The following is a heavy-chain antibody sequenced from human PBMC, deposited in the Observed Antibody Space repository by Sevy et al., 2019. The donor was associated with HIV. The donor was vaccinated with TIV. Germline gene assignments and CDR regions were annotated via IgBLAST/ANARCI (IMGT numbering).Heavy chain of an antibody. J-gene: IGHJ6*02. Sequence: ASVKVSCKASGYTFTGYYMHWLRQAPGQGLEWMGWINPNSGGTNYAQKFQGRVTMTRDTSISTAYMELSRLRSDETAVYYCAREDRYCTNGVCYTIPYYYYYGMDVWGQGTTITVSS. CDR1: GYTFTGYY. D-gene: IGHD2-8*01. V-gene: IGHV1-2*02. CDR2: INPNSGGT. CDR3: AREDRYCTNGVCYTIPYYYYYGMDV.